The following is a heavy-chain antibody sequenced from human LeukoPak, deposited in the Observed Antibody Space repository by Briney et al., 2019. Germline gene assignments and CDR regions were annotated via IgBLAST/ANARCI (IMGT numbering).Heavy chain of an antibody. CDR2: INPNSGGT. D-gene: IGHD2-2*01. CDR3: ARAVGVIVSTTMGY. V-gene: IGHV1-2*02. CDR1: GYTFTSYD. Sequence: ASVKVSFKASGYTFTSYDINWVRQAPGQGLEWMGWINPNSGGTNYAKKFQGRVTMTRDTSISTAYMELSRLRSDDTAVYYCARAVGVIVSTTMGYWGQGILVTVSS. J-gene: IGHJ4*02.